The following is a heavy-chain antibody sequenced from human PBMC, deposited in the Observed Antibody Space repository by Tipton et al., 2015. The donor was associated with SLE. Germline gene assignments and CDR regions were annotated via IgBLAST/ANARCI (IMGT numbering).Heavy chain of an antibody. V-gene: IGHV4-59*01. CDR2: IYHSGST. Sequence: QVQLVQSGAEVKPSETLSLTCTVSGGSISGYSWSWVRQPPGKGLEWIGYIYHSGSTNYNPSLKSRVTMSVDTSENQFSLKLTSVTAADTAVYYCARDRYCGGGSCFDWFFDLWGRGTLVTVSS. D-gene: IGHD2-15*01. J-gene: IGHJ2*01. CDR1: GGSISGYS. CDR3: ARDRYCGGGSCFDWFFDL.